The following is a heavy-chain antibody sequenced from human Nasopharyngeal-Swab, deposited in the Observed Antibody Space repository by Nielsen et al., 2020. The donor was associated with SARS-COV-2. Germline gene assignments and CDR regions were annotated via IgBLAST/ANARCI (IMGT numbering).Heavy chain of an antibody. CDR2: IKSKKDGEIR. Sequence: GGSLRLSCAGSGFTFSVYGMNWVRQAPGKGLEWVGRIKSKKDGEIREYAAPVKGRFSISRADSASTVFLQMNSLKSEDTGVYYCATGGEEGNYLDVWGQGTLVTVSP. V-gene: IGHV3-15*01. CDR3: ATGGEEGNYLDV. D-gene: IGHD2-21*01. CDR1: GFTFSVYG. J-gene: IGHJ4*02.